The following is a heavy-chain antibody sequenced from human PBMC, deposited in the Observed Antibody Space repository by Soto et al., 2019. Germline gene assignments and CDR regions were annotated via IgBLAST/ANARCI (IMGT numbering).Heavy chain of an antibody. CDR3: TTPSSTGYYYYGMDV. CDR1: GFTFSDYY. V-gene: IGHV3-15*01. CDR2: IKSKTDGGTT. Sequence: PGGSLRLSCAASGFTFSDYYMSWIRQAPGKGLEWVGRIKSKTDGGTTDYAAPVKGRFTISRDDSKNTLYLQMNSLKTEDTAVYYCTTPSSTGYYYYGMDVWGQGTTVTVSS. D-gene: IGHD6-13*01. J-gene: IGHJ6*02.